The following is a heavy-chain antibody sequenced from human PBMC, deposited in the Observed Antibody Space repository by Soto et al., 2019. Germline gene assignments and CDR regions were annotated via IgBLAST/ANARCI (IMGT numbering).Heavy chain of an antibody. J-gene: IGHJ6*02. D-gene: IGHD6-19*01. V-gene: IGHV3-30*18. Sequence: QVQLVESGGGVVQPGRSLRLSCAASGFTFSSYGMHWVRQAPGKGLEWVAVILYDGSKKYYADSVKGRFTISRDNSKKTMYLQMSILRGEDTALYYCVKDGSSGWPYFGDMDVWGRGTTVTVSS. CDR3: VKDGSSGWPYFGDMDV. CDR1: GFTFSSYG. CDR2: ILYDGSKK.